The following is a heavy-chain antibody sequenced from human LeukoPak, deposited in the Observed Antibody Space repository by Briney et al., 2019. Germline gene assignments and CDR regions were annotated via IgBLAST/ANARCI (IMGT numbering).Heavy chain of an antibody. CDR1: GFTFSDYG. D-gene: IGHD3-10*01. V-gene: IGHV3-30*18. CDR2: ISYDGSNK. CDR3: AKVGSGNYPQYFQH. J-gene: IGHJ1*01. Sequence: GGSLRLSGAASGFTFSDYGMHWVRQAPGKGLEWVAYISYDGSNKKYADSVKGRFTISRDNSKNTLYVQMNSLGAEDTAVFYCAKVGSGNYPQYFQHWGQGTLVTVSS.